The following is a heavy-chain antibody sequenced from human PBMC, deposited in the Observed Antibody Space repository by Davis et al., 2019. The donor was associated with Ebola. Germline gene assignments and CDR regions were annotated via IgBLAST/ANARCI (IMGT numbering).Heavy chain of an antibody. V-gene: IGHV1-3*01. Sequence: ASVPVSCKASGYTFTSYAMHWVRQAPGQRLEWMGWINAGNGNTKYSQKFQGRVTITRDTSASTAYMELSSLRSDDTAVYYCARDSVVTFSPYDYWGQGTLVTVSS. CDR2: INAGNGNT. CDR3: ARDSVVTFSPYDY. D-gene: IGHD4-23*01. CDR1: GYTFTSYA. J-gene: IGHJ4*02.